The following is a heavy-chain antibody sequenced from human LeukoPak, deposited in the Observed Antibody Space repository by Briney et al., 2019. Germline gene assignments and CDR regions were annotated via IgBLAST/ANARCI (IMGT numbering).Heavy chain of an antibody. J-gene: IGHJ4*02. D-gene: IGHD3-22*01. Sequence: SETLPLTCTVSGGSISSGTYYWGWIRQPPRKGLEWIGSSHYSGSNYYNPSLKSRVTISVDTSKNQFSLRLSSVTAADMAVYYCARLSRYYDRSGYFFDDYWGQGTLVTVSS. CDR3: ARLSRYYDRSGYFFDDY. CDR2: SHYSGSN. V-gene: IGHV4-39*01. CDR1: GGSISSGTYY.